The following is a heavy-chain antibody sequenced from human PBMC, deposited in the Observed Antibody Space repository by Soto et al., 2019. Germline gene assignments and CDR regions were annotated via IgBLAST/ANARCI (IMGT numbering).Heavy chain of an antibody. J-gene: IGHJ6*02. Sequence: ASVKVSCKASGFTFTSSAVQWVRQARGQRLEWIGWIVVGSGNTNYAQKFQERVTITRDMSTSTAYMELSSLRSEDTAVYYCAAAILHGAVGAPNYGMDVWGQGTTVTVSS. V-gene: IGHV1-58*01. CDR3: AAAILHGAVGAPNYGMDV. CDR1: GFTFTSSA. D-gene: IGHD1-26*01. CDR2: IVVGSGNT.